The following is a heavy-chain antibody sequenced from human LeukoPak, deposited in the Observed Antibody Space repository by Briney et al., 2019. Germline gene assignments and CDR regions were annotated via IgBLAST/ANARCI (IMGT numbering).Heavy chain of an antibody. V-gene: IGHV3-11*01. Sequence: GGSLRLSCAASGFTFSGDYMSWIRQAPGKGLEWVSYISSVGSSIVYADSVKGRFAISRDNAKNSLFLQMNSLRAEDTAVYYCARAKGWFDPWGQGTLVTVSS. CDR1: GFTFSGDY. CDR2: ISSVGSSI. CDR3: ARAKGWFDP. J-gene: IGHJ5*02.